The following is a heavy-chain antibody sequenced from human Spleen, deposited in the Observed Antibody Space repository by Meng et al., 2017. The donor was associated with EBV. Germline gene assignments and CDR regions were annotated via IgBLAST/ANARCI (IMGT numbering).Heavy chain of an antibody. CDR3: TRADNYCSGGSCYGY. Sequence: QVKIVQSGAEVKKPGASVKVTCKASGYTFTSYVMHWVRQAPGQRLEWVGWINAGNGNTKYSQKFQGRVTITRDTSASTAYMELRSLTSDDTAVYYCTRADNYCSGGSCYGYWGQGTLVTVSS. V-gene: IGHV1-3*01. J-gene: IGHJ4*02. CDR1: GYTFTSYV. CDR2: INAGNGNT. D-gene: IGHD2-15*01.